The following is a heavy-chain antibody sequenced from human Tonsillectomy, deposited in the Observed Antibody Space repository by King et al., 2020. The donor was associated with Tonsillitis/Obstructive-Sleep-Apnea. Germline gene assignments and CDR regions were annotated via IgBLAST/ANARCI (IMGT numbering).Heavy chain of an antibody. V-gene: IGHV3-48*02. CDR1: GFSFSTYS. Sequence: VQLVESGGGLVQPGGSLRLSCAASGFSFSTYSMNWVRQAPGKGLEWVSYIGESSNSIYYADSVKGRFTISRDNAKDSLYLQMNSLRDEDTAVYYCARDYSGSYSRFDYWGQGTLVAVSS. D-gene: IGHD1-26*01. CDR2: IGESSNSI. J-gene: IGHJ4*02. CDR3: ARDYSGSYSRFDY.